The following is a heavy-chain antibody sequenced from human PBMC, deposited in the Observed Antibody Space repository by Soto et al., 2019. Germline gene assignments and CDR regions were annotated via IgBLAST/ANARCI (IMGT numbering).Heavy chain of an antibody. Sequence: ELQLVESGGGLVLPGGSLRLSCDASEFTFSSYSMIWVRQAPGNGLYWFASISTTSTYIYYADSVKGRFTISRDNAKNSLYLLMNSLRAEDTAVYYCAREGSLYNDPISNCADYLGQGTLGSVSA. V-gene: IGHV3-21*01. CDR3: AREGSLYNDPISNCADY. CDR1: EFTFSSYS. D-gene: IGHD1-1*01. J-gene: IGHJ4*02. CDR2: ISTTSTYI.